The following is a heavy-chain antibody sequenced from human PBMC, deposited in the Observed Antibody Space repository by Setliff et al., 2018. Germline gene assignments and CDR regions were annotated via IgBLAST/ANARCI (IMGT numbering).Heavy chain of an antibody. D-gene: IGHD4-17*01. CDR3: SRGTKTMVINYWYFDV. Sequence: NPSETLSLTCAVYGGSFSDYWWSWIRQLPGKGLEWIAEIHHSGSTNFHPSLKSRVAISVDPSKTQFYLNLRSVTAADTAVYFCSRGTKTMVINYWYFDVWVRGTSVTVSS. J-gene: IGHJ2*01. CDR1: GGSFSDYW. CDR2: IHHSGST. V-gene: IGHV4-34*01.